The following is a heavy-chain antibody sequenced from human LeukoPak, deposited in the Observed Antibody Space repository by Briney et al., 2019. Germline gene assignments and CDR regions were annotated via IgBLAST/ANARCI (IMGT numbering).Heavy chain of an antibody. V-gene: IGHV4-39*01. Sequence: SETLSLTCTVSGGSISSCSYYWGWIRQPPGKGLEWIGSIYYTRSTYYNPSLKSRVTISVDTSKNQFSLKLTSVTAADTAVYYCARGVTMIVVVIHDWYFDLWGRGTLVTVSS. D-gene: IGHD3-22*01. CDR1: GGSISSCSYY. J-gene: IGHJ2*01. CDR3: ARGVTMIVVVIHDWYFDL. CDR2: IYYTRST.